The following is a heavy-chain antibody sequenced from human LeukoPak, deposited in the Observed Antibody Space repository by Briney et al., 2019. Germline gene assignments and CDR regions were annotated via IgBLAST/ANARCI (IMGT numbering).Heavy chain of an antibody. D-gene: IGHD5-18*01. Sequence: GASVKVSCKVSGYTLTELSMHWVRQAPGKGLEWMGGFDPEDGETIYAQKFQGRVTMTEDTSTDTAYMELSSLRSEDTAVYYCATHLGGGTSYGFDYWGQGTLVTVSP. V-gene: IGHV1-24*01. CDR2: FDPEDGET. CDR1: GYTLTELS. J-gene: IGHJ4*02. CDR3: ATHLGGGTSYGFDY.